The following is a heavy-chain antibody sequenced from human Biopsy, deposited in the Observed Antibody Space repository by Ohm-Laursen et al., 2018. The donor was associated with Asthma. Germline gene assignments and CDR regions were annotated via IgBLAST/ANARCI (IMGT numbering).Heavy chain of an antibody. V-gene: IGHV1-69*01. D-gene: IGHD6-19*01. Sequence: ESSVKVSCKSSGGTFSTFGISWVRQAPGQGLEWLGGIMTVFGTTNYAQKFQGRVTITADESTSTAYMEVTSLRSEDTAIYYRARCQVGYSSGWSLLLKKIYYSGMDVWGQGTAVTASS. CDR2: IMTVFGTT. J-gene: IGHJ6*02. CDR3: ARCQVGYSSGWSLLLKKIYYSGMDV. CDR1: GGTFSTFG.